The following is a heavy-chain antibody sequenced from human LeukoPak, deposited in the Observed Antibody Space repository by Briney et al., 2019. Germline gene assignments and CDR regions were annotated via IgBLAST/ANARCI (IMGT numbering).Heavy chain of an antibody. Sequence: SETLSLTCTVSGGSINTNYWSWIRQPPGKELEWIGYIFYSGTTTYNPSLKSRVSISVDTSKNQFSLKLSSVTAADTAVYYCARLRGYSGYDYYFDYWGQGTLVTVSS. J-gene: IGHJ4*02. D-gene: IGHD5-12*01. V-gene: IGHV4-59*08. CDR1: GGSINTNY. CDR2: IFYSGTT. CDR3: ARLRGYSGYDYYFDY.